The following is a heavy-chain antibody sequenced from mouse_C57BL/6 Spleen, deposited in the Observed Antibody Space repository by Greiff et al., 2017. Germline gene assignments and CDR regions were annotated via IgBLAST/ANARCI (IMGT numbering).Heavy chain of an antibody. Sequence: VQLQQSGAELVKPGASVKLSCTASGFNIKDYYMHWVKQRTEQGLEWIGRIDPEDGETKYAPKFQGKATITAATSSNTAYLQLSSLTSEDTAVYYCARGITTVVARYYFDYWGQGTTLTVSS. CDR3: ARGITTVVARYYFDY. CDR2: IDPEDGET. D-gene: IGHD1-1*01. J-gene: IGHJ2*01. CDR1: GFNIKDYY. V-gene: IGHV14-2*01.